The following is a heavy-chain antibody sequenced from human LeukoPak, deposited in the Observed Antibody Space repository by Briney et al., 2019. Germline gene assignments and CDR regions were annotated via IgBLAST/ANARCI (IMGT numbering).Heavy chain of an antibody. D-gene: IGHD1-26*01. V-gene: IGHV3-30*18. CDR1: GFTFSSYG. Sequence: GGSLRLSCAASGFTFSSYGMHWVRQAPGKGLEWVAVISYDGSNKYYADSVKGRFTISRDNSKNTLYLQMNSLRAEDTAVYYCAKEGNSGSLYYFDYWGQGTLVSVSS. CDR2: ISYDGSNK. CDR3: AKEGNSGSLYYFDY. J-gene: IGHJ4*02.